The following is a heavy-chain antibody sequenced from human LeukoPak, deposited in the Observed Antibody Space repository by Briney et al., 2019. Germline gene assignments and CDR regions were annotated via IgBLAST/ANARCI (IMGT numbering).Heavy chain of an antibody. D-gene: IGHD3-10*01. CDR1: GFNFNSYS. CDR2: ISRTSDTT. Sequence: GGSLRLSCAASGFNFNSYSMNWVRQAPGKGLEWVAFISRTSDTTYYADSVKGRFTISRGNAKNSLYLQMNSLRAEDTAVYYCARDSTYYYGSGSYYNVWGQGTLVTVSS. CDR3: ARDSTYYYGSGSYYNV. J-gene: IGHJ4*02. V-gene: IGHV3-48*04.